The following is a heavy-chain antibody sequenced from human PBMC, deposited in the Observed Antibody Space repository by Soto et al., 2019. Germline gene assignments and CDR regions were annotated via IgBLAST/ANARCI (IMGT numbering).Heavy chain of an antibody. Sequence: EVQLVESGGGLVQPGRSLRLSCAASGFTFDDYAMHWVRQAPGKGLEWVSGISWNSGSIGYADSVKGRFTISRDNAKNSLYLQMNSLRVEDTALYYCAKGHIAASQYNWFDPWGQGTLVTVSS. CDR1: GFTFDDYA. V-gene: IGHV3-9*01. CDR2: ISWNSGSI. D-gene: IGHD6-6*01. J-gene: IGHJ5*02. CDR3: AKGHIAASQYNWFDP.